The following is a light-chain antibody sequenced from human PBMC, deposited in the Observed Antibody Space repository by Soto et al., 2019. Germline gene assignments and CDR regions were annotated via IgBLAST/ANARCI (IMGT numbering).Light chain of an antibody. Sequence: DIQMTQSPSTLSASVGDRVTITCRASQSISSWLAWYQQKPGKAPKLLIYKASSLERVVPPRFSGSGSGTEFTLTISSLQPDDFATDYGQQYNSYPYNFGQGTKLEIK. CDR2: KAS. J-gene: IGKJ2*01. CDR3: QQYNSYPYN. V-gene: IGKV1-5*03. CDR1: QSISSW.